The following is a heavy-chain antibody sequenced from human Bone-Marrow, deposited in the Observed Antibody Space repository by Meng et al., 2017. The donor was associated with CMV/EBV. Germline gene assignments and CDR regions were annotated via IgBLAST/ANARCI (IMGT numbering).Heavy chain of an antibody. J-gene: IGHJ6*02. V-gene: IGHV4-39*07. CDR3: AARQYYYGMDV. Sequence: SETLSLTCTVSGGSVSSSTYYWGWIRQPPGKGLEWIGNIYYSGNTYYNLSLKRRVTISVDTSKNQFSLKLSSVTAADTAVYYCAARQYYYGMDVWGQGTTVTVSS. CDR1: GGSVSSSTYY. CDR2: IYYSGNT.